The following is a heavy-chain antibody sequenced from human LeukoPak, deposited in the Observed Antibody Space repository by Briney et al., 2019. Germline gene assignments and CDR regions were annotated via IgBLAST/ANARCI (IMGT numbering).Heavy chain of an antibody. CDR1: DDSISSYY. CDR2: IYYSGST. CDR3: ARGFTNRPGDY. D-gene: IGHD1-1*01. V-gene: IGHV4-59*01. J-gene: IGHJ4*02. Sequence: SETLSLTCHVSDDSISSYYWTWIRQPPGKGLEWIGYIYYSGSTNYNPSLKSRVTISVDTSKNQFSLKLSSVTAADTAVYYCARGFTNRPGDYWGQGTLVTVSS.